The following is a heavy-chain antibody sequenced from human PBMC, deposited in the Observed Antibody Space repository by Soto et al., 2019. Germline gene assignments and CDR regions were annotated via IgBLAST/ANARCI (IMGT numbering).Heavy chain of an antibody. CDR2: IIPIFGTA. V-gene: IGHV1-69*12. CDR3: ARDHYYYYGMDV. CDR1: GGTFSSYA. J-gene: IGHJ6*01. Sequence: QVQLVQSGAEVKKPGSSVKVSCKASGGTFSSYAISWVRQAPGHGLEGMGVIIPIFGTANYAQKFQGRVTITADESTSTADMELSSLRSEDTAVYYCARDHYYYYGMDVWGQGTTVTVSS.